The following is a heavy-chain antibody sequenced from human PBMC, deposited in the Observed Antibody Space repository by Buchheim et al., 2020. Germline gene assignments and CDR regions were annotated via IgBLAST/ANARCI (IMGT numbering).Heavy chain of an antibody. V-gene: IGHV3-30*18. Sequence: QVQLVESGGGVVQPGRSLRLSCAASGFTFSSYGMHWVRQAPGKGLEWVAVISYDGSNKYYADSVKGRFTISRDNSKNTLDLQMNSLGAEDTAVYYCAKSVMYSSYYYYGMDVWGQGTT. CDR1: GFTFSSYG. CDR2: ISYDGSNK. D-gene: IGHD2-8*01. J-gene: IGHJ6*02. CDR3: AKSVMYSSYYYYGMDV.